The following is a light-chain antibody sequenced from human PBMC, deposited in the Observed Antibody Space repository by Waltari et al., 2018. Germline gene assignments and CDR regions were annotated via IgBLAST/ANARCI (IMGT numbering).Light chain of an antibody. CDR1: SGHISYA. Sequence: QLVLTHSPSASASLGASVKLTCTPSSGHISYAIALHQQPPEKGPRYLMKLNSDGSPSKGDGIPDRFSASSSGAERYLTISSLQSEDEADYYCQTWGTGIVVFGGGTKLTVL. V-gene: IGLV4-69*01. CDR3: QTWGTGIVV. J-gene: IGLJ2*01. CDR2: LNSDGSP.